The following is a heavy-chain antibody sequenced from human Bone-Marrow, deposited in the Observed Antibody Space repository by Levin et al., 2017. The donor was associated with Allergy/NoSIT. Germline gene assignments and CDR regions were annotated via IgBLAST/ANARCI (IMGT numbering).Heavy chain of an antibody. J-gene: IGHJ3*02. CDR2: ISWNSNSI. CDR1: GFTFDDYA. CDR3: AAKTFYQSRAFDI. V-gene: IGHV3-9*01. Sequence: GGSLRLSCITSGFTFDDYAMHWVRQAPGKGLEWVSGISWNSNSIDYADSVKGRFTISRDNAKSSLYLQMNSLRAEDTALYYCAAKTFYQSRAFDIWGQGTMVTVSS. D-gene: IGHD3-3*02.